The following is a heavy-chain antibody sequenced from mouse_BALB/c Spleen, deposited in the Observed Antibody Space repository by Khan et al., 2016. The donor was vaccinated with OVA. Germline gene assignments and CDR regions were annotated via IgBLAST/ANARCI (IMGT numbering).Heavy chain of an antibody. D-gene: IGHD6-2*01. CDR1: GFTFSRFG. CDR2: ISRGSSTI. Sequence: EVKLVESGGGLVQPGGSRKLSCAASGFTFSRFGMHWVRQAPEKGLEWVAYISRGSSTIYYADTVKGRFTISRDNPKNTLFLQMTSLRSEDTAMYCCARESNFDYWGQGTTLTVSS. J-gene: IGHJ2*01. V-gene: IGHV5-17*02. CDR3: ARESNFDY.